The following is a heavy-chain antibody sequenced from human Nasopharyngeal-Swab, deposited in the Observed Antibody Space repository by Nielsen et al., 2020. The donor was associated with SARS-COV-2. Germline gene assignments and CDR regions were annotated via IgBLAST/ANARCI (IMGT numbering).Heavy chain of an antibody. CDR2: IRSKANSYAT. V-gene: IGHV3-73*01. D-gene: IGHD2-15*01. Sequence: VRQMPGKGLEWVGRIRSKANSYATAYAASVKGRFTISRDDSKNTAYLQMNSLKTEDTAVYYRTSRSGREDYWGQGTLVTVSS. CDR3: TSRSGREDY. J-gene: IGHJ4*02.